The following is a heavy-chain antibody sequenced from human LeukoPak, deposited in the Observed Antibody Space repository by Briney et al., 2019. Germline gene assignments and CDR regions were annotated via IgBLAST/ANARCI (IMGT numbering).Heavy chain of an antibody. D-gene: IGHD2-21*02. V-gene: IGHV4-59*08. J-gene: IGHJ5*02. CDR3: ARLQVHCGGDCYTRWFDP. CDR1: GGSVSSYY. CDR2: IYYSGST. Sequence: SETLTLTCTVSGGSVSSYYWSWIRQPPGKGLELIAYIYYSGSTKYNPSLKSRVTISLDRSKNQFSLKLRSVTAADTAVYYCARLQVHCGGDCYTRWFDPWGQGTLVTVSS.